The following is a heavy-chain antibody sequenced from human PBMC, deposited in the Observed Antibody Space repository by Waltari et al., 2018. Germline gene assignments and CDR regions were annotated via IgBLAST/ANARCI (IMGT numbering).Heavy chain of an antibody. CDR2: VHHSGSA. Sequence: QVQLQESGPGLVKPSETLSLTCVVSSYSITDGYFWGWIRQIPGQGLEWIGSVHHSGSAYYNSSLKSRATVSVDTSKNHFSLGMRSVTAADTALYYCARQVAYGDYLGRFDIWGQGTTVTVSS. D-gene: IGHD4-17*01. V-gene: IGHV4-38-2*01. CDR3: ARQVAYGDYLGRFDI. J-gene: IGHJ3*02. CDR1: SYSITDGYF.